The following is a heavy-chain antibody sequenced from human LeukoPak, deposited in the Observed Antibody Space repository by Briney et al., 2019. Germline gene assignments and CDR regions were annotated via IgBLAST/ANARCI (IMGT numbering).Heavy chain of an antibody. CDR3: ARGNGYSSVPYYYYYMDV. CDR2: IHHSGST. Sequence: PSETLSLTCAVYGGSFSGYDWSWIRQPPGKGLEWIGEIHHSGSTNYNPSLKSRVTISVDTSKNQFSLKVSPVTAADTAVYYCARGNGYSSVPYYYYYMDVWGKGTTVTVSS. CDR1: GGSFSGYD. D-gene: IGHD5-18*01. V-gene: IGHV4-34*01. J-gene: IGHJ6*03.